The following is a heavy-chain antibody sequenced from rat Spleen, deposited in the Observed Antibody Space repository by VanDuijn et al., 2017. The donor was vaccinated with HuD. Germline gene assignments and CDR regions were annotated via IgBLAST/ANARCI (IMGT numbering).Heavy chain of an antibody. Sequence: QVQLKESGPGLVQPSQTLSLTCTVPGFSLTSNSVHWVRQPPGKGLEWMGGIWGDGSTDYNSALKSRLRFSRDTSKIQVFLKMNSLQTDDTAIYFCTRSPTVAGVMDAWGQGASVTVSS. CDR3: TRSPTVAGVMDA. CDR1: GFSLTSNS. J-gene: IGHJ4*01. D-gene: IGHD1-3*01. V-gene: IGHV2-1*01. CDR2: IWGDGST.